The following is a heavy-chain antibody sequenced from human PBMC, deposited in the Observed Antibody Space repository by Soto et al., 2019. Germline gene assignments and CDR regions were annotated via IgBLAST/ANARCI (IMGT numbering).Heavy chain of an antibody. Sequence: SSSSYYWGWIRQPPGKGLEWMGRIDPSDSYTNYSPSFEGQVTISADKSITTAYLQWSSLKASDTAMYYCARPSYSSSRYYGMDVWGQGTTVTVSS. D-gene: IGHD6-6*01. J-gene: IGHJ6*02. CDR1: SSSSYY. CDR3: ARPSYSSSRYYGMDV. V-gene: IGHV5-10-1*04. CDR2: IDPSDSYT.